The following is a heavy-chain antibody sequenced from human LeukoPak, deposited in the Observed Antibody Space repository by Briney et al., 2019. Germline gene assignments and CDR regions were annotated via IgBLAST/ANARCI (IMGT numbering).Heavy chain of an antibody. Sequence: ASVKVSCKASGYTFTAYYMHWVRQAPGQGLEWMGGIIPIFGTANYAQKFQGRVTITADESTSTAYMELSSLRSEDTAVYYCARAILIAVAGPGYFDYWGQGTLVTVSS. V-gene: IGHV1-69*13. J-gene: IGHJ4*02. CDR2: IIPIFGTA. CDR1: GYTFTAYY. D-gene: IGHD6-19*01. CDR3: ARAILIAVAGPGYFDY.